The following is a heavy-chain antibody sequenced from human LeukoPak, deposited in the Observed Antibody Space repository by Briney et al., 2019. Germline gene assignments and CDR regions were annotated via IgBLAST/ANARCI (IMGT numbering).Heavy chain of an antibody. J-gene: IGHJ4*02. CDR2: INPNSGGT. Sequence: ASVKVSCKASGYTFTGYYMHWVRQAPGQGLEWMGCINPNSGGTNYAQKFQGRVTMTRDTSISTAYMELSRLRSDDTAVYYCARNVLLWFGELLYFDYWGQGTLVTVSS. CDR1: GYTFTGYY. D-gene: IGHD3-10*01. V-gene: IGHV1-2*02. CDR3: ARNVLLWFGELLYFDY.